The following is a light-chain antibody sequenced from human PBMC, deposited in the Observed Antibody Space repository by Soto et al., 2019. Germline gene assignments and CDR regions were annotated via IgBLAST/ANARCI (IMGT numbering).Light chain of an antibody. Sequence: IVLTQCPGTLSLSPGARATLSCRGSQSVSSTYLAWYQQRPAQAPRLVIYSSSSRASGIPDRFSGSGSGTDFTLTIRSLEPEAFAVYYCQQRSNWPPYTFGQGTKVDIK. V-gene: IGKV3D-20*02. CDR2: SSS. J-gene: IGKJ2*01. CDR3: QQRSNWPPYT. CDR1: QSVSSTY.